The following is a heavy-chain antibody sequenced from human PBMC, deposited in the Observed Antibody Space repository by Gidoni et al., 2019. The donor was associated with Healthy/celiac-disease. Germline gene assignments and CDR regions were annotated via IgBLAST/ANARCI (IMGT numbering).Heavy chain of an antibody. CDR1: GGTFTSYA. V-gene: IGHV1-69*04. CDR3: ARQGGYCSGGSCYSFDY. J-gene: IGHJ4*02. D-gene: IGHD2-15*01. CDR2: IIPILGIA. Sequence: QVQLVQSGAEVKKPGSSVKVSCNASGGTFTSYAISWVRQAPGQGLEWMGRIIPILGIANYAQKSQGRVTITADKSTSTAYMELSSLRSEDTAVYYCARQGGYCSGGSCYSFDYWGQGTLVTVSS.